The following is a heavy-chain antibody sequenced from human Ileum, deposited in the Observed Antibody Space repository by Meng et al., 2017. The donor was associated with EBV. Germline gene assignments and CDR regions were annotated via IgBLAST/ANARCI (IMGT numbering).Heavy chain of an antibody. CDR1: GGSISSDYW. D-gene: IGHD6-19*01. CDR2: ILHTGST. Sequence: QVQLQESGPGLVKPPGTLSLTCHVSGGSISSDYWWSWVRQSPGKGLEWIGEILHTGSTNYNPSLGSRVTMSVDKSKNQFSLKVTSVTVADTAVYYCARDPRSGWQYSFDHWGLGTLVTVSS. J-gene: IGHJ4*02. CDR3: ARDPRSGWQYSFDH. V-gene: IGHV4-4*03.